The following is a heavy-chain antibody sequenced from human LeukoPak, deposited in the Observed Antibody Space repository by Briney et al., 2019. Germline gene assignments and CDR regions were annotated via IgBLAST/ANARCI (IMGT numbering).Heavy chain of an antibody. J-gene: IGHJ4*02. CDR3: ARVGGATRFDY. CDR2: IYYSGST. Sequence: SETLSLTCTVSGGSISSYYWSWIRQPPGKGLEWIGYIYYSGSTNYNPSLKSRVTISVGTSKKQFSLKLSSVTAADTAVYYCARVGGATRFDYWGQGTLVTVSS. V-gene: IGHV4-59*01. D-gene: IGHD5-24*01. CDR1: GGSISSYY.